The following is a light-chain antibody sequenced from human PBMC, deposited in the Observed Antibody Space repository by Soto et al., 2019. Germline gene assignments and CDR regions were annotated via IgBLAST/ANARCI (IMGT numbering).Light chain of an antibody. CDR3: QYYGNSRIT. CDR2: AAS. V-gene: IGKV3-20*01. CDR1: QTVNSDY. Sequence: EIVLTQSPGTLSLSPGERATLSCRASQTVNSDYLTWYQQKPGQAPRLLIYAASSGATGIPDRFSGSGSETDFTLTINRLEPEDFVVYYCQYYGNSRITFGQGTRLEIK. J-gene: IGKJ5*01.